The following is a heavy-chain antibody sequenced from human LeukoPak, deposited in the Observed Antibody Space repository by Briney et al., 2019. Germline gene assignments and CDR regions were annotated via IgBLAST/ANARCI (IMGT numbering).Heavy chain of an antibody. J-gene: IGHJ4*02. Sequence: GASVKDSCQASGYTFTSYGISWVRQAPGQGLEWMGWISAYNGNTNYAQKFQGRVTITRYTSIGTAYMELSSLRSEDTAVYYCARVVPAALKWGGHRSRRSYYFDYWGQGTLVTVSS. CDR1: GYTFTSYG. CDR2: ISAYNGNT. D-gene: IGHD2-2*01. CDR3: ARVVPAALKWGGHRSRRSYYFDY. V-gene: IGHV1-18*01.